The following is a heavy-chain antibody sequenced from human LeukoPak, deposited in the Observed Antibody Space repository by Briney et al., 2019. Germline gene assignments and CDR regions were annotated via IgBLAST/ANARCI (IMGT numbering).Heavy chain of an antibody. D-gene: IGHD3-10*01. CDR2: IYYSGST. CDR1: GGSISSGDYY. V-gene: IGHV4-30-4*01. CDR3: ARILRGEYLDY. J-gene: IGHJ4*02. Sequence: SETLSLTCTVSGGSISSGDYYWSWIRQPPGKGLEWIGYIYYSGSTYYNPSLKSRVTISVDTSKNQFPLKLSSVTAADTAVYYCARILRGEYLDYWGQGTLVTVSS.